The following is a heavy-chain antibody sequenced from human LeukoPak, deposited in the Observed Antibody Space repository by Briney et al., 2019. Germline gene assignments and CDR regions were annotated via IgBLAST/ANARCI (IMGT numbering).Heavy chain of an antibody. CDR1: GYSFTSYW. CDR3: ARVEYDFWSVPKNYYYMDV. D-gene: IGHD3-3*01. J-gene: IGHJ6*03. Sequence: GESLKISCKGSGYSFTSYWIGWVRQMPGKGLEWMGIIYPGDSDTRYSPSFQGQVTISADKSISTAYLQWSSLKASDTAMYYCARVEYDFWSVPKNYYYMDVWGKGTTVTVSS. V-gene: IGHV5-51*01. CDR2: IYPGDSDT.